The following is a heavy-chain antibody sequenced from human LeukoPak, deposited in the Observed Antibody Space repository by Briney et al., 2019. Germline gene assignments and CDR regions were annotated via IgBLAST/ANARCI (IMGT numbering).Heavy chain of an antibody. J-gene: IGHJ4*02. CDR3: ARAPSRYCSGGSCWGTLFDY. D-gene: IGHD2-15*01. Sequence: KPSETLSLTCAVYGGSFSGYYWSWIRQPPGKGLEWIGEINHSGSTNYNPSLKSRVTISVGTSKNQFSLKLSSVTAADTAVYYCARAPSRYCSGGSCWGTLFDYWGQGTLVTVSS. V-gene: IGHV4-34*01. CDR1: GGSFSGYY. CDR2: INHSGST.